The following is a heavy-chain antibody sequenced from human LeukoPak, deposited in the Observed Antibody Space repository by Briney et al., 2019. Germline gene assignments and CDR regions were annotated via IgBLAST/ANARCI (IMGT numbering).Heavy chain of an antibody. CDR3: ARRYDFWSGYPAFDY. D-gene: IGHD3-3*01. CDR2: ISSSSYI. V-gene: IGHV3-69-1*01. CDR1: GFTFDDYG. Sequence: GGSLRLSCAASGFTFDDYGMNWVRQAPGKGLEWVSSISSSSYIYYADSVKGRFTISRDNAKNSLYLQMNSLRAEDTAVYYCARRYDFWSGYPAFDYWGQGTLVTVSS. J-gene: IGHJ4*02.